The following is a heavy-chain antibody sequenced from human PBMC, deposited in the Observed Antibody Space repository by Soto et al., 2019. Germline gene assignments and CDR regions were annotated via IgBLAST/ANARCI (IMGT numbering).Heavy chain of an antibody. J-gene: IGHJ5*02. V-gene: IGHV4-4*02. CDR2: IYHTGTT. Sequence: QVQLQESGPRLVKPSGTLSLTCGVSGGSISPINWWHWVRHPPGKGLEWIGDIYHTGTTNYNPSLESRVTLSIDKSKNQFFLNLTSVTAADTGVYYCARSPNIYSLNWFNPWGQGILVTVSS. CDR3: ARSPNIYSLNWFNP. CDR1: GGSISPINW. D-gene: IGHD3-9*01.